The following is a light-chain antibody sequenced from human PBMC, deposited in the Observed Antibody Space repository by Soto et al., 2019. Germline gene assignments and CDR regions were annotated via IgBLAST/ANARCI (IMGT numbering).Light chain of an antibody. J-gene: IGLJ1*01. CDR2: YDN. CDR3: AARDDSLNGRV. CDR1: NSNIGSNT. V-gene: IGLV1-44*01. Sequence: QSVLTQPPSASGSPGQRVTISCSGSNSNIGSNTVNWYQQLPGTAPKLLIYYDNLRPPGVPDRISGSKSGTSASLAISGLQSDDEADYYCAARDDSLNGRVFGTGTKVTVL.